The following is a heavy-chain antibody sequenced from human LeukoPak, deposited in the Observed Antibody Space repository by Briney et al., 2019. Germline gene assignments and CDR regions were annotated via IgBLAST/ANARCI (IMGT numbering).Heavy chain of an antibody. J-gene: IGHJ4*02. CDR3: ARTGGGSGY. CDR1: GFTFSNYA. CDR2: IRGSGRGGST. D-gene: IGHD2-15*01. V-gene: IGHV3-23*01. Sequence: GGSLRLSCTASGFTFSNYAMSWLRPAPGEGVEWVSGIRGSGRGGSTYYAGSVKGRFTISRDNSKNTLYLQMNRLRVEDTAIYYCARTGGGSGYWGQGSLVTVSS.